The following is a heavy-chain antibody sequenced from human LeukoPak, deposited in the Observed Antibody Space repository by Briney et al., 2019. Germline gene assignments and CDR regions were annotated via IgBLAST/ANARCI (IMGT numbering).Heavy chain of an antibody. Sequence: PSETLSLTCTVSGGAISTYYWSWSRQSPRQRLQWIVHISYGTTDYHPSLKSRVTISADTSKNQISLTLTSVTADDTAVYYCARDKAHTYGYYFDPWGQGTQVLVSS. D-gene: IGHD5-18*01. CDR2: ISYGTT. CDR1: GGAISTYY. V-gene: IGHV4-59*01. CDR3: ARDKAHTYGYYFDP. J-gene: IGHJ4*02.